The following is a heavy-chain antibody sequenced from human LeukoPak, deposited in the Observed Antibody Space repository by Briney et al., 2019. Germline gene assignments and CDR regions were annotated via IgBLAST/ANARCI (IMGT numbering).Heavy chain of an antibody. CDR3: ARPYFVAANYYCDY. J-gene: IGHJ4*02. V-gene: IGHV3-48*03. CDR2: ISNSGTTI. Sequence: PGGSLRLSCAASGFTFSSYEMNWVRQAPGKGLEWVSYISNSGTTIYYADSVKGRFTISRDNAKNSLYLQMNSLRAEDTAVYYCARPYFVAANYYCDYWGQGTLVTVSS. D-gene: IGHD2/OR15-2a*01. CDR1: GFTFSSYE.